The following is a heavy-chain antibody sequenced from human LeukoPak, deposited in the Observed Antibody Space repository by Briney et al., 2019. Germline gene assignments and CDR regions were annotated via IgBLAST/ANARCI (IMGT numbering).Heavy chain of an antibody. CDR2: ISSNGGST. D-gene: IGHD4-11*01. CDR3: AKESGYSNSFFDY. V-gene: IGHV3-64*01. CDR1: GFTFSSYA. J-gene: IGHJ4*02. Sequence: GGSLRLSCAASGFTFSSYAMHWVRQAPGKGLEYVSAISSNGGSTYYANSVKGRFTISRDNSKNTLYLQMGSLRAEDTAVYYCAKESGYSNSFFDYWGQGTLVTVSS.